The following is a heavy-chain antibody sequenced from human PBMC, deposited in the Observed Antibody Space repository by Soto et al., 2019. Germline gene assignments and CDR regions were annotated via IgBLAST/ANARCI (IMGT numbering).Heavy chain of an antibody. J-gene: IGHJ4*02. V-gene: IGHV3-11*01. CDR2: ISSTGSTI. CDR1: GFTFSDYY. CDR3: ASRRDGYNWPYSFDY. Sequence: QVQLVESGGGLVKPGGSLRLSCAASGFTFSDYYMTWIRQAPGKGLEWVSYISSTGSTIYYADSVKGRFTVSRDNAKTSLFLQMNSLRAEDTAVYYCASRRDGYNWPYSFDYWGQGTLVTVSS. D-gene: IGHD5-12*01.